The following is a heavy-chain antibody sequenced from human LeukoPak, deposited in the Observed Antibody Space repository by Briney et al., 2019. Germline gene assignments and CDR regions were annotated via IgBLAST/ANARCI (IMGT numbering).Heavy chain of an antibody. V-gene: IGHV3-30*03. Sequence: GGSLRLSCAASGFTFSSYAMSWVRQAPGKGLEWVAVISYDGSNKYYADSVKGRFTISRDNSKNTLYLQMNSLRAEDTAVYYCAPIVGAPYWGQGTLVTVSS. CDR3: APIVGAPY. D-gene: IGHD1-26*01. CDR1: GFTFSSYA. CDR2: ISYDGSNK. J-gene: IGHJ4*02.